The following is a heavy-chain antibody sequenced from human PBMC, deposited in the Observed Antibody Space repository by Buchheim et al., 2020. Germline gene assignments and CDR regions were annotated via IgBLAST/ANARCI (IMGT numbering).Heavy chain of an antibody. Sequence: EVQLVESGGGLVQPGGSLRLSCAASGFTFSSYSMNWVRQAPGKGLEWASYISSSSSTIYYADSVKGRFTISRDNAKNYMYLQMNSLRDEDTAVYYCARDPGIAAAYYYYGMDVWGQGTT. J-gene: IGHJ6*02. D-gene: IGHD6-13*01. CDR2: ISSSSSTI. V-gene: IGHV3-48*02. CDR1: GFTFSSYS. CDR3: ARDPGIAAAYYYYGMDV.